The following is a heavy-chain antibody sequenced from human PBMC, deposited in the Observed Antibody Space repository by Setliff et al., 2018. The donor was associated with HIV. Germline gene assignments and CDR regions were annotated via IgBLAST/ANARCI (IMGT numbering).Heavy chain of an antibody. Sequence: SVKVSCKASGDTFRSYAISWVRQAPGQGLEWMGRIIPILATSNYTQKFQGRVTITADKSTRTAYMELSSLRSEDTAVYYCARERITMIRGVNGDYWGQGTLVTVSS. J-gene: IGHJ4*02. D-gene: IGHD3-10*01. CDR2: IIPILATS. CDR1: GDTFRSYA. V-gene: IGHV1-69*06. CDR3: ARERITMIRGVNGDY.